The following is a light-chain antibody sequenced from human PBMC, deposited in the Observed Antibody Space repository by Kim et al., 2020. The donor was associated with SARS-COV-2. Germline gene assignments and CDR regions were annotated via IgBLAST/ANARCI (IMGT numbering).Light chain of an antibody. CDR3: GTWDSSLSAVI. V-gene: IGLV1-51*01. CDR2: DNI. CDR1: SSNIGRNY. J-gene: IGLJ2*01. Sequence: QLVLTQPPSVSAAPGQKVTISCSGSSSNIGRNYVSWYQQLPGTAPKLLIYDNIKRPSRIPDRFSGSKSDTSATLGITGLQTGDEADYYCGTWDSSLSAVIFGGGTKLTVL.